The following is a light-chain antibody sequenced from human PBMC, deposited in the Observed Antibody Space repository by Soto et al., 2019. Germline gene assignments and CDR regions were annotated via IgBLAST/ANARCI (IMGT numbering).Light chain of an antibody. CDR2: GAS. CDR3: QQYGSSPMYT. V-gene: IGKV3-20*01. Sequence: EMVLTQSPGTLSLSPGERATLSCRASQSVSSSYLAWYQQKPGQAPRLLIYGASGRATGIPDRFSGSGAGTDFTLTSSILEPEDFSVYYCQQYGSSPMYTFGQGTKLEIK. CDR1: QSVSSSY. J-gene: IGKJ2*01.